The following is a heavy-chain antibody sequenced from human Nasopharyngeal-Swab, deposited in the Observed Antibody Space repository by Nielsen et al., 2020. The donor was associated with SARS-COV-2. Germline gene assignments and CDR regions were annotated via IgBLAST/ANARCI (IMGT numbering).Heavy chain of an antibody. V-gene: IGHV1-18*04. CDR1: DYSFNKNT. Sequence: ASVKVSCKASDYSFNKNTVSWVRQGPGQGLEWMGWITGKNGNALYAETLQGRITMTTDTSTNTAYMELRSLRSDDTAVYYCATSATFGPGGAGDYWGQGTLVTVHS. CDR2: ITGKNGNA. J-gene: IGHJ4*02. D-gene: IGHD2-8*02. CDR3: ATSATFGPGGAGDY.